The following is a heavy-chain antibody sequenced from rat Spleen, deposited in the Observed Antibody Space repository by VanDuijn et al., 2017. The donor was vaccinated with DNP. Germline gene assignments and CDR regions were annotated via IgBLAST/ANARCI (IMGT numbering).Heavy chain of an antibody. CDR3: ARGSGTYYWYFDF. J-gene: IGHJ1*01. Sequence: EVQLVESGGGLVQPGRSLKLSCAASGFTFNKYGMAWVRQAPGRGLEWVASISTGGGNTYYRDSVKGRFTISRDNARSTLFLQVDSLRSEDTATYYCARGSGTYYWYFDFWGPGTMVTVSS. D-gene: IGHD5-1*01. V-gene: IGHV5S13*01. CDR2: ISTGGGNT. CDR1: GFTFNKYG.